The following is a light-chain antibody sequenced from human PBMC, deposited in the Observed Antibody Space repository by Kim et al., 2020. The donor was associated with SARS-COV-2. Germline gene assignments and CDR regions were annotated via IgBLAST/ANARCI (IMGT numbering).Light chain of an antibody. CDR1: QSITYY. V-gene: IGKV1-39*01. CDR2: DAS. Sequence: ASVGETVTITCRASQSITYYLNWYHQRPGKAPKLIIYDASSLQTGVPSRFAGSGSGTDLTLTITGLQPEDSGTYYCQQSYSLPFTFGQGTRLEIK. J-gene: IGKJ5*01. CDR3: QQSYSLPFT.